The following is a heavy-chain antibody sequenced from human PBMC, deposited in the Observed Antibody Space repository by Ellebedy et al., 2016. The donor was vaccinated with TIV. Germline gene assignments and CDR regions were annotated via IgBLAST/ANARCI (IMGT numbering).Heavy chain of an antibody. D-gene: IGHD3-10*01. CDR1: GFTFNSYA. J-gene: IGHJ6*02. Sequence: GESLKISCVASGFTFNSYAMSWVRQAPGKGLEWVSSLSASGGSTYYADSVKGRFTISRDNPKNTLYLQMNSLRAEDTAVYYCAKRVTMVREVITYYHYAMDVWGQGTTVTVSS. V-gene: IGHV3-23*01. CDR2: LSASGGST. CDR3: AKRVTMVREVITYYHYAMDV.